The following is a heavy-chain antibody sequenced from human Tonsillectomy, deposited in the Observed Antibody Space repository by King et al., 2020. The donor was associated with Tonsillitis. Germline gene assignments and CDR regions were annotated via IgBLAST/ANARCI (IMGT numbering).Heavy chain of an antibody. CDR2: ILYDGSNK. J-gene: IGHJ3*02. V-gene: IGHV3-30*04. CDR3: ARDSVSYGDYADAFDI. CDR1: GFTFSSYA. D-gene: IGHD4-17*01. Sequence: VQLVESGGGVVQPGRSLRLSCAASGFTFSSYAMHWVRQAPGKGLEWVAVILYDGSNKYYADSVKGRFTISRDNSKNTLYLQMNSLRAEDTAVYYCARDSVSYGDYADAFDIWGQGTMVTVSS.